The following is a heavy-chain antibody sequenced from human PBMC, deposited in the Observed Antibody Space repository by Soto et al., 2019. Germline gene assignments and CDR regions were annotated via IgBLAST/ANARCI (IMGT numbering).Heavy chain of an antibody. Sequence: SETLSLTCAVSGGSMSSGGYSWSWIRQPPGKGLEWIGYIYHNGSPYYNPSLKSRVTISVDRSKNQFSLKLSSVTAADTAVYYCARVPDVWGQGTTVTVS. CDR3: ARVPDV. V-gene: IGHV4-30-2*01. J-gene: IGHJ6*02. CDR2: IYHNGSP. CDR1: GGSMSSGGYS.